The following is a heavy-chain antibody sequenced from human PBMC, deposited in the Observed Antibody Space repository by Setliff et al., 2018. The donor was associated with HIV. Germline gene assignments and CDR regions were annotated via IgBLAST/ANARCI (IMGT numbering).Heavy chain of an antibody. CDR1: GGSFTGYY. CDR2: INLSGRT. J-gene: IGHJ4*02. Sequence: SETLSLTCAGFGGSFTGYYWSWIRQPPGKRLEWIGEINLSGRTHYNPSLKSRLTISVDTSKNQISLKLRSVTAADTAIYFCARDRFGVPANDWGQGTLVTVSS. D-gene: IGHD3-3*01. V-gene: IGHV4-34*01. CDR3: ARDRFGVPAND.